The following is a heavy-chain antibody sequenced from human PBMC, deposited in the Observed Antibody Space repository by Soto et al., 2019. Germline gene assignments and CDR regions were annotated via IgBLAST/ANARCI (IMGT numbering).Heavy chain of an antibody. V-gene: IGHV3-74*01. J-gene: IGHJ4*02. CDR3: ARDFEY. CDR2: INSDGSST. CDR1: GFTFSTFW. Sequence: EVQLVESGGGLVQPGGSLRLSCEASGFTFSTFWMHWVRQAPGNGLVWVSRINSDGSSTNYADSVKGRVTISRDNAKNTLYLQLNSLRPEDTAVYYCARDFEYWGQGTLVTVSS.